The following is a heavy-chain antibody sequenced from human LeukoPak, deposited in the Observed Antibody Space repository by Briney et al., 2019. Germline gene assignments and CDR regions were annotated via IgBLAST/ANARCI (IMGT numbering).Heavy chain of an antibody. CDR1: GYSISSSSYY. CDR3: AKWGRDYYDSSGYFGDDAFDI. J-gene: IGHJ3*02. Sequence: SSETLSLTCTVSGYSISSSSYYWGWIRQPPGKGPEWIGSIYYSGSTSYNPSLKSRVTISIDTSKSQFSLKLSSVTAADTAVYYCAKWGRDYYDSSGYFGDDAFDIWGQGTMVTVSS. V-gene: IGHV4-39*01. CDR2: IYYSGST. D-gene: IGHD3-22*01.